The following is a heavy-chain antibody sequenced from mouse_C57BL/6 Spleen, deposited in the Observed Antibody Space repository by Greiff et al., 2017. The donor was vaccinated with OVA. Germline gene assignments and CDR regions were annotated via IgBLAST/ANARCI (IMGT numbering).Heavy chain of an antibody. J-gene: IGHJ2*01. Sequence: VQLQQSGAELVKPGASVKISCKASGFAFSSYWMNWVKQRPGKGLEWIGQIYPGDGDTNYNGKFKGKATLTADNTYSTAYTQLSRVSSEDSAVYFCASREDGDDWGQGTTVTVS. CDR1: GFAFSSYW. CDR2: IYPGDGDT. CDR3: ASREDGDD. V-gene: IGHV1-80*01. D-gene: IGHD3-3*01.